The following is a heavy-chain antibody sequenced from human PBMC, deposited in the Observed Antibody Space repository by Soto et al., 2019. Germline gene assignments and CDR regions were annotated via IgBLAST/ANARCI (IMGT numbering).Heavy chain of an antibody. Sequence: QVKMVQSGPEVKMPGASVKVSCKTSGYTFTAYGLAWLRQAPGQRPEWMGWVSTNDDRTNYARKFQGRVTMTTDRCSTATSMELRSLGTDGTVVYYCARELNKEGRAYYTFAFWGQGTLVTVSS. V-gene: IGHV1-18*01. J-gene: IGHJ4*02. CDR1: GYTFTAYG. D-gene: IGHD3-22*01. CDR3: ARELNKEGRAYYTFAF. CDR2: VSTNDDRT.